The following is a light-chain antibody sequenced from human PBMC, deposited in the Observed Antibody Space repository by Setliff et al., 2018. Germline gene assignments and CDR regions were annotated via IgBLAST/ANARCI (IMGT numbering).Light chain of an antibody. CDR3: SLYSGSNNFF. Sequence: QSVLAQPPSASGSPGQSVTISCTGTGGLVGGYNYVSWYQQHPGKAPKLIIYEVTKRPSGVPDRFSGSNSGNTASLTVSGLQAEDEADYYCSLYSGSNNFFFGSGTKGTVL. CDR2: EVT. V-gene: IGLV2-8*01. J-gene: IGLJ1*01. CDR1: GGLVGGYNY.